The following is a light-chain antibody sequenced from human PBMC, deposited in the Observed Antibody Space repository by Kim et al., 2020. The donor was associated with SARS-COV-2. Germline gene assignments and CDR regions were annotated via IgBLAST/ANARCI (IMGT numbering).Light chain of an antibody. CDR3: QSYDSSLRGSRV. CDR1: SSNIGAGYD. CDR2: GNI. J-gene: IGLJ3*02. Sequence: VTISCTGSSSNIGAGYDVHWYQQLPGTAPKLLIYGNINRPSGVPDRFSGSKSGTSASLAITGLQAEDEADYYCQSYDSSLRGSRVFGGGTQLTVL. V-gene: IGLV1-40*01.